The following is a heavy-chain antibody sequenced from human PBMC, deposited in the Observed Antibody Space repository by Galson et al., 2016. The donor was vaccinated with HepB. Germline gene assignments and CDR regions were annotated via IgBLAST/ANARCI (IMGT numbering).Heavy chain of an antibody. J-gene: IGHJ5*02. CDR2: ISGCGRNT. Sequence: SLRLCCAAFGFTFSSYAMSWVPQAPGKGLGMVSSISGCGRNTYYADSVKGRYALSRDNSKNTLFLQMNSLRAEDTAIYYCATDGTHTSCWYGSWGQGTLVTVSS. V-gene: IGHV3-23*01. CDR3: ATDGTHTSCWYGS. CDR1: GFTFSSYA. D-gene: IGHD6-19*01.